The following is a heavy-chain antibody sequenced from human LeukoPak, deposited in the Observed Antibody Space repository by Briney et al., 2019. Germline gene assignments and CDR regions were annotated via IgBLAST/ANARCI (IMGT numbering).Heavy chain of an antibody. D-gene: IGHD1-14*01. CDR1: GASISSGTYS. CDR2: IYHTGST. Sequence: PSQTLSLTCTVSGASISSGTYSWSWIRQPPGEGLEWIGYIYHTGSTYYNPSLKGRVTISVDRSKNQFSLNLNFVTAADTAVYFCAYNRNFALDNWGQGTLVTVSS. J-gene: IGHJ4*01. CDR3: AYNRNFALDN. V-gene: IGHV4-30-2*01.